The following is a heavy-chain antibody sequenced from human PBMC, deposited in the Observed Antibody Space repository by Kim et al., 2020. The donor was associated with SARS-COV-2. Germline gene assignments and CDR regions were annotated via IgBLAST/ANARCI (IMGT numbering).Heavy chain of an antibody. J-gene: IGHJ3*01. CDR2: IYTDGST. CDR3: TKPRAGANTVDV. Sequence: SETLSLTCTVSGGSISSSSPYWVWIRQPPGKGLEFIGYIYTDGSTFFNPSLRSRLTMSQDTSKNQFSLRLSSGTAADTAVYYCTKPRAGANTVDVWGRGT. D-gene: IGHD2-8*01. V-gene: IGHV4-39*01. CDR1: GGSISSSSPY.